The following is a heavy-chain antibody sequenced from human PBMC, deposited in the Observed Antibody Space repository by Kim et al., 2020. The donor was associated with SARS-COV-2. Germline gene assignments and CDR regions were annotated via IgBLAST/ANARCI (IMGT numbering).Heavy chain of an antibody. V-gene: IGHV3-21*01. CDR1: GFTFSSYS. D-gene: IGHD2-21*02. J-gene: IGHJ6*02. Sequence: GGSLRLSCAASGFTFSSYSMNWVRQAPGKGLEWVSSISSSSSYIYYADSVKGRFTISRDNAKNSLYLQMNSLRAEDTAVYYCAREFGYCGGDCYPYYYYYGMDVWGQGTTVTVSS. CDR2: ISSSSSYI. CDR3: AREFGYCGGDCYPYYYYYGMDV.